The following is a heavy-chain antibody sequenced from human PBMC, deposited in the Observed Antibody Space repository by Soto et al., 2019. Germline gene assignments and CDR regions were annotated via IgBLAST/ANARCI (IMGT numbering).Heavy chain of an antibody. CDR3: ARGTYGSGRAIDY. D-gene: IGHD3-10*01. V-gene: IGHV4-4*02. CDR2: IYHSGST. J-gene: IGHJ4*02. Sequence: SDTLSLTCTVSGGSISSSNWWSWVRQPPGKGLEWIGEIYHSGSTNYNPSLKSRVTISVDTSKNQFSLKLSSVTAADTAVYYCARGTYGSGRAIDYWGQGTLVTVSS. CDR1: GGSISSSNW.